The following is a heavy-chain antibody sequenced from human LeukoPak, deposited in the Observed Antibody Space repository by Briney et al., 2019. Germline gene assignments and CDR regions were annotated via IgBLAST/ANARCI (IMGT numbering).Heavy chain of an antibody. V-gene: IGHV3-23*01. CDR3: AKKAQYNGNYPLDY. CDR2: TSDRGDYT. J-gene: IGHJ4*02. D-gene: IGHD1-26*01. CDR1: VFSFTSNS. Sequence: GGSLRLSCAASVFSFTSNSMFWVRHAPGKGLEWVSGTSDRGDYTYYADSVKGRFTISRDNSKNTLYLQMNSLRAEDTALYFCAKKAQYNGNYPLDYWGQGTLVTVSS.